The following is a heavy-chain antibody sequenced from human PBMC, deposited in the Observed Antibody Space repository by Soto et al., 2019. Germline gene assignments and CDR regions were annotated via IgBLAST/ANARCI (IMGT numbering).Heavy chain of an antibody. Sequence: GPSVKVSCKASGYTFTGYYLHWVRQAPGQGLEWMGYINPDSGRTRYAQKFQGTVTVTRDTSITTAYLEVSSLKYDDSAIFYCALSFSQTNIDVWGQGTTVTVSS. CDR2: INPDSGRT. J-gene: IGHJ6*01. V-gene: IGHV1-2*02. CDR1: GYTFTGYY. CDR3: ALSFSQTNIDV.